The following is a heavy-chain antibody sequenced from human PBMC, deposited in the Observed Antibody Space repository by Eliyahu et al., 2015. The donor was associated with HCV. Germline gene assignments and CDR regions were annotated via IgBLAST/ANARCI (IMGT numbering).Heavy chain of an antibody. Sequence: QVQLVESGGGVVQPGRSLRLSCAASGFPFXNYXMHWVRQAPGKGLEWVAVISYDGSNKYYADSVKGRFTISRDNSKNTLDLQMNSLRAEDTAVYYCAKDEGYREVLYHYYMDVWGKGTTVTVSS. CDR2: ISYDGSNK. V-gene: IGHV3-30*18. CDR3: AKDEGYREVLYHYYMDV. D-gene: IGHD3-10*01. J-gene: IGHJ6*03. CDR1: GFPFXNYX.